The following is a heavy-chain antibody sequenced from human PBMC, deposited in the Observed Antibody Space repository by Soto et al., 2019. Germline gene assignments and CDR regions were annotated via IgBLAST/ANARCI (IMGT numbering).Heavy chain of an antibody. CDR2: ISSSSSYI. Sequence: SLRLSCAASGFTFSSYSMNWVRQAPGKGLEWVSSISSSSSYIYYADSVKGRFTISRDNAKNSLYLQMNSLRAEDTAVYYCASGHVWGSYRYLIDYWGQGTLVTVSS. D-gene: IGHD3-16*02. J-gene: IGHJ4*02. CDR1: GFTFSSYS. CDR3: ASGHVWGSYRYLIDY. V-gene: IGHV3-21*01.